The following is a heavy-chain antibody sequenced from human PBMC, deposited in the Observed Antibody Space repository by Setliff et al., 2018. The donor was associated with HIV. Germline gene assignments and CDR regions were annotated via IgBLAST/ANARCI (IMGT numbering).Heavy chain of an antibody. J-gene: IGHJ6*03. CDR2: VNYKVSS. CDR3: ARVGSYFYGIRGPNFKYFYHYMDV. CDR1: GGSFSGYS. D-gene: IGHD3-9*01. V-gene: IGHV4-34*01. Sequence: SETLSLTCAVYGGSFSGYSWRWVRQSQGKGLEWIGEVNYKVSSIYNPSLRGRPTISADTSKNQFSLKLSSVTGADTATYYCARVGSYFYGIRGPNFKYFYHYMDVWDKGITVTVSS.